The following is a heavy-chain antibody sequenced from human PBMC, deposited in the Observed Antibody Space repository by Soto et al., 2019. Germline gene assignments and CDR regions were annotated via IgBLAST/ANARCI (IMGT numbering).Heavy chain of an antibody. Sequence: GGSLSLSCPASGVPFRTYWMHWVRQAPGKGLVWVSRINGDGSTTAYADSVRGRFTISRDNAKNTLYLQVNSLRDEDTAVYYCARGLRNYYGVDVWGQGTTVTVSS. J-gene: IGHJ6*02. V-gene: IGHV3-74*01. CDR1: GVPFRTYW. CDR3: ARGLRNYYGVDV. CDR2: INGDGSTT.